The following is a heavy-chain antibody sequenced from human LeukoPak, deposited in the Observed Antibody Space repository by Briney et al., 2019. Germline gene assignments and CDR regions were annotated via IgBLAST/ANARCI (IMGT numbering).Heavy chain of an antibody. V-gene: IGHV1-18*04. Sequence: ASVKVSCKASGYTFTGYYMHWVRQAPGQGLEWMGWISAYNGNTNYAQKLQGRVTMTTDTSTSTAYMELRSLRSDDTAVYYCARAVGATGLYYMDVWGKGTTVTVSS. CDR2: ISAYNGNT. CDR1: GYTFTGYY. D-gene: IGHD1-26*01. CDR3: ARAVGATGLYYMDV. J-gene: IGHJ6*03.